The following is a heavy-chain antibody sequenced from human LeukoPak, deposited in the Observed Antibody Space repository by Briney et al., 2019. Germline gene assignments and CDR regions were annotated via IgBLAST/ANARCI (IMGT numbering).Heavy chain of an antibody. D-gene: IGHD3-10*01. CDR3: ARNGPGSYYKDY. Sequence: GRSLRLSCAASGFTFSSYGMHWVRQAPGKGLEWVAVIWYDGSNKDYADSVKGRFTISRDNSKNTLYLQMNSLRAEDTAVYYCARNGPGSYYKDYWGQGTLVTVSS. CDR1: GFTFSSYG. J-gene: IGHJ4*02. V-gene: IGHV3-33*01. CDR2: IWYDGSNK.